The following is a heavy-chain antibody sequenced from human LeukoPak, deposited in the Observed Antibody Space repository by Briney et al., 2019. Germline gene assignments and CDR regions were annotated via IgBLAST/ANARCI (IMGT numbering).Heavy chain of an antibody. CDR1: GFTFSDYS. Sequence: GGSLRLSCAASGFTFSDYSMHWVRQAPGKGLEWVTLISDDGRNKNYADSVKGRFTISRDDSRNTLYLQMISLRVEDTAVYYCARDQIYGATFDYWGQATLVTVSS. V-gene: IGHV3-30*04. CDR3: ARDQIYGATFDY. CDR2: ISDDGRNK. D-gene: IGHD4-17*01. J-gene: IGHJ4*02.